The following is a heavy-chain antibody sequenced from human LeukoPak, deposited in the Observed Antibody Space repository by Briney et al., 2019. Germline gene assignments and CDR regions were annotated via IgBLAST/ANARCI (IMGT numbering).Heavy chain of an antibody. D-gene: IGHD2-15*01. Sequence: EASVKVSCKASGYTFTSYYMHWVRQAPGQGLEWMGIINPSGGSTSYAQKFQGRVTMTRDTSTSTVYMELSSLRSEDTAVYYCARDRGGCSGGSCYAFWFEWYYYMDVWGKGTTVTIPS. V-gene: IGHV1-46*01. CDR2: INPSGGST. J-gene: IGHJ6*03. CDR1: GYTFTSYY. CDR3: ARDRGGCSGGSCYAFWFEWYYYMDV.